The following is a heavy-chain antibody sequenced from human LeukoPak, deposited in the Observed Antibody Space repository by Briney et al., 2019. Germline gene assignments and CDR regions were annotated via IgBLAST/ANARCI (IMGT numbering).Heavy chain of an antibody. V-gene: IGHV4-39*07. CDR2: IYYSGST. J-gene: IGHJ4*02. CDR3: ARSVVVAGLFDY. D-gene: IGHD2-15*01. Sequence: PSETLSLTCTVSGGSISSSSYYWGWIRQPPGKGLEWIGSIYYSGSTYYNPSLKSRVTISVDTSKNQFSLKLSSVTAADTAVYYCARSVVVAGLFDYWGQGTLVTVSS. CDR1: GGSISSSSYY.